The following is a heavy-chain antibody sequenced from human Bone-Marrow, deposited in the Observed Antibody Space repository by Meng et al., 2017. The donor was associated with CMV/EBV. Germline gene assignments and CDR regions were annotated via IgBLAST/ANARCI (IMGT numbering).Heavy chain of an antibody. CDR3: ARDRYYYDSSGSPDDAFDI. CDR2: IIPTLGIA. CDR1: GGTFSSYA. J-gene: IGHJ3*02. D-gene: IGHD3-22*01. Sequence: SVKVSCKASGGTFSSYAISWVRQAPGQGLEWMGGIIPTLGIANYAQKFQGRVTITADKSTSTAYMELSSLRSEDTAVYYCARDRYYYDSSGSPDDAFDIWGQGTMVTVSS. V-gene: IGHV1-69*10.